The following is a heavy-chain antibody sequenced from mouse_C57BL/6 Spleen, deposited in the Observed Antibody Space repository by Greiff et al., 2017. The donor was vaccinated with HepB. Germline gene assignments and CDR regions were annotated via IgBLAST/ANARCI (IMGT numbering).Heavy chain of an antibody. CDR2: INPSSGYT. CDR1: GYTFTSYW. Sequence: QVQLQQSGAELAKPGASVKLSCKASGYTFTSYWMHWVKQRPGQGLEWIGYINPSSGYTKYNQKFKDKATLTADKSSSTAYMQLSSLTYEDSAVYDCAKGYDSSYWYFDVWGTGTTVTVSS. V-gene: IGHV1-7*01. CDR3: AKGYDSSYWYFDV. J-gene: IGHJ1*03. D-gene: IGHD2-10*02.